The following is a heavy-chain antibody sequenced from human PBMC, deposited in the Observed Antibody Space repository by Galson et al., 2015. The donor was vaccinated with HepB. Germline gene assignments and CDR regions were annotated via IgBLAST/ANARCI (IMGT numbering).Heavy chain of an antibody. CDR1: GYTFSYYA. CDR2: INTNTGNP. Sequence: SVKVSCKASGYTFSYYAMNWVRQAPGQGLEWMGWINTNTGNPTYAQGFTGRFVFSLDTSVNTAYLQISSLKAEDTAAYYCARTLYGSGNYDAFDVWGKGTTVTVSS. D-gene: IGHD3-10*01. V-gene: IGHV7-4-1*02. J-gene: IGHJ3*01. CDR3: ARTLYGSGNYDAFDV.